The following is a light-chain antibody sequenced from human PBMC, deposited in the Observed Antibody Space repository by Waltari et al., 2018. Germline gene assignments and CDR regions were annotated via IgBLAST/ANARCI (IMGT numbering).Light chain of an antibody. Sequence: QSALTQPASVSASPGQSITIPCTGTSGDIGGSDFVSWYQHHPGRAPKVLIFDVNHRPSGISDRFSGSKSGNTASLTISGLQAEDDADYYCSSPSTNNVVVFGGGTKVTVL. CDR2: DVN. J-gene: IGLJ2*01. V-gene: IGLV2-14*01. CDR3: SSPSTNNVVV. CDR1: SGDIGGSDF.